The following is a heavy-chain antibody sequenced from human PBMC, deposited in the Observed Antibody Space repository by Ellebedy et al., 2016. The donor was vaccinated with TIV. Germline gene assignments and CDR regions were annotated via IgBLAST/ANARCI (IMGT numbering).Heavy chain of an antibody. D-gene: IGHD4-23*01. J-gene: IGHJ4*02. V-gene: IGHV3-53*01. CDR1: GFTVSNNY. CDR3: ARDANSGGGQTWG. Sequence: GESLKISXAASGFTVSNNYMSWVRQAPGKGLEWVSVMYSGGGTFYADSVKGRFTISRDNSKNTVYLQMNSLRVEDTAVYYCARDANSGGGQTWGWGQGTLVTVSS. CDR2: MYSGGGT.